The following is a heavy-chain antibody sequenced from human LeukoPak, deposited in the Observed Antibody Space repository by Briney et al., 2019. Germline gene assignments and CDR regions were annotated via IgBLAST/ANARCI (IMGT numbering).Heavy chain of an antibody. J-gene: IGHJ4*02. V-gene: IGHV4-38-2*01. D-gene: IGHD6-6*01. CDR2: IYHSGSRYESGST. CDR1: GSSISDGYF. Sequence: PSETLSLTCAVSGSSISDGYFWAWIRQPPGKGLEWFGSIYHSGSRYESGSTYYNPSLKSRVTISADTSKNQFSLKLKFVTAADTAVYYCARNYSRSPGGLKYFDYWGQGSLVTVSS. CDR3: ARNYSRSPGGLKYFDY.